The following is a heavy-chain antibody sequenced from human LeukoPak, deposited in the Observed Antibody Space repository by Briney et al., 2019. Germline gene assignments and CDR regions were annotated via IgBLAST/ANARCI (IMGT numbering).Heavy chain of an antibody. D-gene: IGHD4-23*01. V-gene: IGHV3-30-3*01. J-gene: IGHJ4*02. CDR2: ISYDGSNK. CDR3: AKGRLGWLCDY. CDR1: GFTFSSYA. Sequence: GGSLRLSCAASGFTFSSYAMHWVRQAPGKGLEWVAVISYDGSNKYYADSVKGRFTISRDNSKNTLYLQMNSLRAEDTAVYYCAKGRLGWLCDYWGQGTLVTVSS.